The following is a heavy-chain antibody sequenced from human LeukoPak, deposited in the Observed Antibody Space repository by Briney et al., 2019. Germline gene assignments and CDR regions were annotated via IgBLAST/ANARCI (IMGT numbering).Heavy chain of an antibody. Sequence: GGSLRLSSAASGFTFSSYAMSWVRQAPGKGLEWVSAISGSGGSTYYADSVKGRFTISRDNSKNTLYLQMNSLRAEDTAVYYCAKAPFGVVIMYFDYWGQGTLVTVSS. V-gene: IGHV3-23*01. J-gene: IGHJ4*02. CDR1: GFTFSSYA. CDR3: AKAPFGVVIMYFDY. D-gene: IGHD3-3*01. CDR2: ISGSGGST.